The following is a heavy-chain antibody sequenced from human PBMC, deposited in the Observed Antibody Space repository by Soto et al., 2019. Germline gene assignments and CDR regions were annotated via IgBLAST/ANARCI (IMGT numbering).Heavy chain of an antibody. D-gene: IGHD3-3*01. CDR1: GGTFSSYA. CDR2: IIPIFGTA. J-gene: IGHJ6*02. V-gene: IGHV1-69*12. Sequence: QVQLVQSGAEVKKPGSSVKVSCKASGGTFSSYAINWVRQAPGQGLEWMGGIIPIFGTANFAQKFQVRVTITADESTSTAHMELGSLRSEDTAVYYCARKTMGVEYYSGMDVWGQGTTVTVSS. CDR3: ARKTMGVEYYSGMDV.